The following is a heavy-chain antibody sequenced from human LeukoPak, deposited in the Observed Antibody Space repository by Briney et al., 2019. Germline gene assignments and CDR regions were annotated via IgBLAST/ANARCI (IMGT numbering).Heavy chain of an antibody. CDR3: ARSGGIWFGELFPLDDY. J-gene: IGHJ4*02. Sequence: ASVKVSCKASGYTFTSYYMHWVRQAPGQGLKWMGVINPSGGSTSYAQKFQGRVTMTRDMSTSTVYVELSSLRSEDTAVYYCARSGGIWFGELFPLDDYWGQGTLVTVSS. D-gene: IGHD3-10*01. CDR1: GYTFTSYY. V-gene: IGHV1-46*01. CDR2: INPSGGST.